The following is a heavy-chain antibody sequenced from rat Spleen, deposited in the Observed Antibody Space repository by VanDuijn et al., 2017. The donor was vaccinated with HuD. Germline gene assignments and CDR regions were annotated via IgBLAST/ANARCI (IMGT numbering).Heavy chain of an antibody. D-gene: IGHD1-9*01. CDR2: ITTGGGNT. J-gene: IGHJ2*01. Sequence: EVQLVETGGGLVQPGRSLKLSCVASGFTFRNYWMYWIRQAPGKGLEWVSSITTGGGNTYYRDSVKGRFTISRDNAKSTLSLQMDSLRSEDTATYYCARRHYGYTDYFDYWGQGVMVTVSS. CDR3: ARRHYGYTDYFDY. V-gene: IGHV5-58*01. CDR1: GFTFRNYW.